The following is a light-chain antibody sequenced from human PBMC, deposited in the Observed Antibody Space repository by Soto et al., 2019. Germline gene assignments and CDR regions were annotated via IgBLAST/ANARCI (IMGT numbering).Light chain of an antibody. CDR2: GAS. Sequence: EIVMTQSPATLSVSPGVRATLSCRASQSVSSNLAWYQQKLGQDPRLLIYGASARATGIPARFSGSGSETEFTLTISSLQSEDVAVYYCQQYQSWPLTFGGGTKVEIK. J-gene: IGKJ4*01. V-gene: IGKV3-15*01. CDR1: QSVSSN. CDR3: QQYQSWPLT.